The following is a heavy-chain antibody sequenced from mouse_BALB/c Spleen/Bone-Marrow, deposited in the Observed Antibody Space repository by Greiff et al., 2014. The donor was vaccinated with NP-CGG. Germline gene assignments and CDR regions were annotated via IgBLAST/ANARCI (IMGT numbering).Heavy chain of an antibody. CDR1: GFSLTSYG. D-gene: IGHD1-1*01. V-gene: IGHV2-9*02. CDR3: AREGDYYGSSDY. J-gene: IGHJ2*01. Sequence: QVQLQQSGPGLVAPSQSLSITCTVSGFSLTSYGVHWVRQPPGKGLEWLGVIWAGGSTNYNSALMSRLSISKDNSKGQVFLKMNSLQTDDTATYYCAREGDYYGSSDYWGQGTTLTVSS. CDR2: IWAGGST.